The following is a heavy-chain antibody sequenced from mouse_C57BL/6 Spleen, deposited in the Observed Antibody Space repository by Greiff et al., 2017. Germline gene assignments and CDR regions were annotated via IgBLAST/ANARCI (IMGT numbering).Heavy chain of an antibody. D-gene: IGHD1-1*01. CDR1: GFTFSSYG. CDR3: ARHSDYYGSSDAMDY. Sequence: EVKLMESGGDLVKPGGSLKLSCAASGFTFSSYGMSWVRQTPDKRLEWVATISSGGSYTYYPDSVKGRFTISRDNAKNTLYLQMSSLKSEDTAMYYCARHSDYYGSSDAMDYWGQGTSVTVSS. V-gene: IGHV5-6*01. J-gene: IGHJ4*01. CDR2: ISSGGSYT.